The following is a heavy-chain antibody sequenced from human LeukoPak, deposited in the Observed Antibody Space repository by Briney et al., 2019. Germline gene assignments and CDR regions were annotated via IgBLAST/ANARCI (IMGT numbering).Heavy chain of an antibody. D-gene: IGHD5-18*01. Sequence: GGSLRLSCAASGFTFSSYAMSRVRHPPRKGLERGSTISGSGSSTYYADSVKGRFTISRDNSKNTLYLHMKSLRAEDTAVYYCAKAPSYGLRAYYFDYWGQGTLVTVSS. J-gene: IGHJ4*02. CDR2: ISGSGSST. CDR3: AKAPSYGLRAYYFDY. V-gene: IGHV3-23*01. CDR1: GFTFSSYA.